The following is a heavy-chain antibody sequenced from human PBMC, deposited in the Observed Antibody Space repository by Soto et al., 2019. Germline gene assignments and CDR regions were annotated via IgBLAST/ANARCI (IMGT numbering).Heavy chain of an antibody. CDR1: GGSISTSSYY. D-gene: IGHD3-10*01. V-gene: IGHV4-39*01. CDR2: IYYSGST. Sequence: PSDTLSLTCNFSGGSISTSSYYRGWIRHPPGKGLEWIGSIYYSGSTYYNPSLKRRVTISVDTSQNHDYLKLSSETAADTAVYYCARHERLWFGELFYYYYYGMDVWGQGTTVS. CDR3: ARHERLWFGELFYYYYYGMDV. J-gene: IGHJ6*02.